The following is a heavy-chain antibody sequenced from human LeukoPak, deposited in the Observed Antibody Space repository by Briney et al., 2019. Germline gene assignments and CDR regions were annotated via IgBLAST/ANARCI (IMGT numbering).Heavy chain of an antibody. D-gene: IGHD6-13*01. CDR2: IYYSGST. V-gene: IGHV4-59*01. CDR1: GGSISSYC. Sequence: SETLSLTCTVSGGSISSYCWSWIRQPPGKGLEWIGYIYYSGSTNYNPSLKSRVTISVDTSKNQFSLKLSSVTAADTAVYYCARFIAAAGYDYWGQGTLVTVSS. CDR3: ARFIAAAGYDY. J-gene: IGHJ4*02.